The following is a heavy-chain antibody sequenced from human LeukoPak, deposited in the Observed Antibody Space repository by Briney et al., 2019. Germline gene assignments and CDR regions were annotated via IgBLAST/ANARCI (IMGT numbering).Heavy chain of an antibody. V-gene: IGHV3-23*01. Sequence: PGGSLRLSCAASGFTFSSYAMSWVRQAPGPGLERVSAISGSGGSTYYADSVKGRFTISRDNSKNTLYLQMNSLRAEDTAVYYCAKTYYYDSSGYPDAFDIWGQGTMVTVSS. J-gene: IGHJ3*02. D-gene: IGHD3-22*01. CDR3: AKTYYYDSSGYPDAFDI. CDR1: GFTFSSYA. CDR2: ISGSGGST.